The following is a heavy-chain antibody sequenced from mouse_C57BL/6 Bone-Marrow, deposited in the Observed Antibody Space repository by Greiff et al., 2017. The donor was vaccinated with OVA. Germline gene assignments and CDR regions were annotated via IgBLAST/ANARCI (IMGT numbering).Heavy chain of an antibody. Sequence: VQLQQSGAELVRPGASVKLSCTASGFNIKDDYMHWVKQRPEQGLEWIGWIDPENGDTEYASKFQGKATITADTSSNTAYLQLSSLTSEDTAVYYCTLYSKGFAYWGQGTLVTVSA. CDR2: IDPENGDT. V-gene: IGHV14-4*01. CDR1: GFNIKDDY. J-gene: IGHJ3*01. CDR3: TLYSKGFAY. D-gene: IGHD2-5*01.